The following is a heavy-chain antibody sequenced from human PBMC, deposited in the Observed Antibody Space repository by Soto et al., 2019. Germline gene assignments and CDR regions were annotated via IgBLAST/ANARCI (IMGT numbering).Heavy chain of an antibody. Sequence: EVQLVESGGGLVQPGGSLRLSCAASGLIFSDYHMDWVRQAPGKGLEWVGRIRRKANSYTTEYAASVKGRFTISRDASKNSLYVQMNSLNTEDTAVYYCAMLGGWSGGSNDMDVWGQGTTVTVSS. J-gene: IGHJ6*02. V-gene: IGHV3-72*01. CDR1: GLIFSDYH. CDR2: IRRKANSYTT. CDR3: AMLGGWSGGSNDMDV. D-gene: IGHD6-19*01.